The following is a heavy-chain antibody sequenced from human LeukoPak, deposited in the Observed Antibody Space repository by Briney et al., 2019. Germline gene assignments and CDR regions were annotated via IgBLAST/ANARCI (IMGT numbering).Heavy chain of an antibody. D-gene: IGHD1-26*01. CDR2: IFYVGST. CDR3: ARQTIETTLGRVPDYFDP. V-gene: IGHV4-59*08. J-gene: IGHJ5*02. CDR1: GDSIGSHY. Sequence: PSETLSLTCTVSGDSIGSHYWSWIRQPPGKGLEWIGYIFYVGSTNYNPSLKSRVTISVDTSKNQFSLRLTSVTAADTAVYYCARQTIETTLGRVPDYFDPWGQGTPVTVSS.